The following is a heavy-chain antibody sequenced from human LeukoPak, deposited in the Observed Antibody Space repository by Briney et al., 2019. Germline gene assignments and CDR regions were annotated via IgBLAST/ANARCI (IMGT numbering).Heavy chain of an antibody. J-gene: IGHJ3*02. CDR1: GGSISSYY. CDR3: ARGPWYWSFDI. D-gene: IGHD2-8*02. V-gene: IGHV4-59*01. Sequence: PSETLSLTCTVSGGSISSYYWSWIRQPPGKGLECIGYIYYSGSTNYNPSLKSRVTISVDTSKNQFSLKLSSVTAADTAVYYCARGPWYWSFDIWGQGTMVTVSS. CDR2: IYYSGST.